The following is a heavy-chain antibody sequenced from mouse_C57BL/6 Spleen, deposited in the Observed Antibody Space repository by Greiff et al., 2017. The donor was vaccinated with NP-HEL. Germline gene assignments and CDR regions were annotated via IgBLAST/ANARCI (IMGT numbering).Heavy chain of an antibody. CDR3: AVYYPFDY. V-gene: IGHV1-82*01. Sequence: QVQLKESGPELVKPGASVKISCKASGYAFSSSWMNWVKQRPGKGLEWIGRIYPGDGDTNYNGKVKGKATLTADKSSSTAYMQLSSLTSEDSAVYFCAVYYPFDYWGQGTTLTVSS. D-gene: IGHD2-1*01. CDR2: IYPGDGDT. J-gene: IGHJ2*01. CDR1: GYAFSSSW.